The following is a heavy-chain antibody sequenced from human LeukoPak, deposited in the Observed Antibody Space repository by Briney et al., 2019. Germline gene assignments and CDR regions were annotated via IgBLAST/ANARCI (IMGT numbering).Heavy chain of an antibody. CDR2: IYYSGST. J-gene: IGHJ3*02. Sequence: SETLSLTCTVFGGSISSYYWSWIRQPPGKGLEWIGYIYYSGSTNYNPSLKSRVTISVDTSKNQFSLKLSSVTAADTAVYYCARAEIVGVFDIWGQGTMVTVSS. D-gene: IGHD5-12*01. CDR1: GGSISSYY. V-gene: IGHV4-59*01. CDR3: ARAEIVGVFDI.